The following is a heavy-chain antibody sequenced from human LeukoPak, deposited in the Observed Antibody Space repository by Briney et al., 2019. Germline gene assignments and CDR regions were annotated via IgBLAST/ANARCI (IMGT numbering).Heavy chain of an antibody. V-gene: IGHV3-48*01. CDR1: GFTFSRYS. Sequence: PGGSLRLSCAASGFTFSRYSMNWVRQAPGKGLEWVSYLSSGSSTIYYADSVKGRFTISRDNAKNSLYLQMNSLTAEDTAVYYCAKMYDFWSGYPDYWGQGTLVTVSS. CDR3: AKMYDFWSGYPDY. CDR2: LSSGSSTI. J-gene: IGHJ4*02. D-gene: IGHD3-3*01.